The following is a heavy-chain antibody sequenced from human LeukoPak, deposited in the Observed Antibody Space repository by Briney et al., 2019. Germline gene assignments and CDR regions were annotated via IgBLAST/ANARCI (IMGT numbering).Heavy chain of an antibody. D-gene: IGHD6-19*01. CDR3: AKGMGLAHYYFYGMDV. J-gene: IGHJ6*02. CDR2: IGGGDGSI. V-gene: IGHV3-23*01. CDR1: GFTFSRFA. Sequence: GWSLRLSCAASGFTFSRFAVHWVRQAPGKGLEWVSVIGGGDGSIYYADSMKGRSTISRDNTKNTLYLKMTSMRDEEAAIYYCAKGMGLAHYYFYGMDVWGQGTTVTVSS.